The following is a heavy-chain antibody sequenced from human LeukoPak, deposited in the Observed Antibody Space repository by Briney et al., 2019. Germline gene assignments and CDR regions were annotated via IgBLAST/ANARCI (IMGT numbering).Heavy chain of an antibody. CDR3: ARIRPVAGTDY. D-gene: IGHD6-19*01. J-gene: IGHJ4*02. CDR1: GGSISSGSYY. CDR2: IYTSGST. Sequence: SETLSLTCTVSGGSISSGSYYWSWIRQPAGKGLEWIGRIYTSGSTNYNPSLKSRVTISVDTSKNQFSLKLSSVTAADTAVYYCARIRPVAGTDYWGRGTLVTVSS. V-gene: IGHV4-61*02.